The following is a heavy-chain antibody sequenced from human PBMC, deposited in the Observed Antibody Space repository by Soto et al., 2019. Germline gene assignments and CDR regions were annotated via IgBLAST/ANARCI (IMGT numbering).Heavy chain of an antibody. CDR1: GYSFTSYW. Sequence: GESLKISCKGSGYSFTSYWIGWVRQMPGKGLEWMGIIYPGDSDTRYSPSFQGQVTISADKSISTAYLQWSSLKASDTAMYYCARGDDFWSGYYTYGMDVWGQGTTVTVSS. V-gene: IGHV5-51*01. D-gene: IGHD3-3*01. CDR2: IYPGDSDT. J-gene: IGHJ6*02. CDR3: ARGDDFWSGYYTYGMDV.